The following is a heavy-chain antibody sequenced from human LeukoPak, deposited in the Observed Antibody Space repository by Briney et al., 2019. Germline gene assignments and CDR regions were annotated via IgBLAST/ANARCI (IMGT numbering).Heavy chain of an antibody. V-gene: IGHV3-23*01. Sequence: GGSLRLSCAASGFTFSSYAMSWVRQAPGKGLEWVSAISGSGGSTYYADSVKGRFTISRDNSKNTLYPQMNSLRAEDTAVYYCAKDRRFLEWFPFPYYFDYWGQGTLVTVSS. D-gene: IGHD3-3*01. CDR3: AKDRRFLEWFPFPYYFDY. J-gene: IGHJ4*02. CDR1: GFTFSSYA. CDR2: ISGSGGST.